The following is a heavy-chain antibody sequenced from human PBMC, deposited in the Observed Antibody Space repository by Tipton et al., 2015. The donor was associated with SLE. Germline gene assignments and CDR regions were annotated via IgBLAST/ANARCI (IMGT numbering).Heavy chain of an antibody. V-gene: IGHV4-34*01. CDR2: INHSGST. CDR1: GGSISSYY. J-gene: IGHJ3*02. CDR3: ARESGSYQDAFDI. Sequence: TLSLTCTVSGGSISSYYWSWIRQPPGKGLEWIGEINHSGSTNYNPSLKSRVTISVDTSKNQFSLKLSSVTAADTAVYYCARESGSYQDAFDIWGQGTMVTVSS. D-gene: IGHD1-26*01.